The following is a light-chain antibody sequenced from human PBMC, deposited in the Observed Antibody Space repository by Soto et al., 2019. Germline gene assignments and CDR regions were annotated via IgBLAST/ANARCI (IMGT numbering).Light chain of an antibody. Sequence: QSVLTQPPSVSGTPGQRVTISCSGSSSNIGSNSVHWYQQLPGTAPKLLIYHNNQRPSGAPDRFSGSKSGTSASLAFSGLQSEDEADYYCASWDGSLNAWVFGGGTKLTVL. CDR3: ASWDGSLNAWV. CDR1: SSNIGSNS. J-gene: IGLJ3*02. CDR2: HNN. V-gene: IGLV1-44*01.